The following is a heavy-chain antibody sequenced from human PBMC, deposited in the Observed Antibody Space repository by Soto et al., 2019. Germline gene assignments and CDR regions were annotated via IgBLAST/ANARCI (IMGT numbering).Heavy chain of an antibody. Sequence: EVQLLESGGGLVQPGGSLRLSCAGSGFTLSSYAMSWVRQAPGKGLEWVSSIRDSGSSTYYGDSVKGRFTISRDNSKNTLYLQMNSLRAEDTGLYYCVTHGDYVPFDDYWGQGTLVTVSS. V-gene: IGHV3-23*01. CDR3: VTHGDYVPFDDY. D-gene: IGHD4-17*01. CDR1: GFTLSSYA. CDR2: IRDSGSST. J-gene: IGHJ4*02.